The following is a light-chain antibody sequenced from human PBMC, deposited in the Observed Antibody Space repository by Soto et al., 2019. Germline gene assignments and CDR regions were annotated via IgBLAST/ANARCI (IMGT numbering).Light chain of an antibody. CDR3: HSYPSSSTYV. J-gene: IGLJ1*01. CDR2: EVT. Sequence: QSALTQPASVSGSPGQAITISCTGTRSDIGGYDYVSWYQHHPGTAPKLILYEVTNRPSGVSDRFSGSRSGNTASLTISGLQAEDGADYYCHSYPSSSTYVFGTGTKLTVL. CDR1: RSDIGGYDY. V-gene: IGLV2-14*01.